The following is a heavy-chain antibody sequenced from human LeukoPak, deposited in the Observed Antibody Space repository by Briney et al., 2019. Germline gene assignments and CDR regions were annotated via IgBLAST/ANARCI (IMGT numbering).Heavy chain of an antibody. CDR3: ARGEMATLYFDY. V-gene: IGHV4-30-2*01. CDR2: IYHSGST. Sequence: SQTLSLTCTVSGGSISSGGYYWSWIRQPPGKGLEWIGYIYHSGSTYYNPSLKSRVTISVDTSKNQFSLKLSSVTAADTAVYYCARGEMATLYFDYWGQGTLVTVSS. CDR1: GGSISSGGYY. J-gene: IGHJ4*02. D-gene: IGHD5-24*01.